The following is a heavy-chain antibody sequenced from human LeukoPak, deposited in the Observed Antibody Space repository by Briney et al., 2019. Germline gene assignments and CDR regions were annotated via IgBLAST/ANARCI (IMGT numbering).Heavy chain of an antibody. V-gene: IGHV1-8*01. CDR3: ARDHSSSCQLFDY. CDR1: GYTFTSYD. Sequence: GASVKVSCKASGYTFTSYDINWVRQATGQGLEWMGWMNPNSGNTGYAQKFQGRVTMTRNTSISTAYMELSSLRSDDTAVYYCARDHSSSCQLFDYWGQGTLVTVSS. J-gene: IGHJ4*02. CDR2: MNPNSGNT. D-gene: IGHD6-13*01.